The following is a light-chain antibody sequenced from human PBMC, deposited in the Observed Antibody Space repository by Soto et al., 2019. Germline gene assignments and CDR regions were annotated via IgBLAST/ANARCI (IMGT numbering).Light chain of an antibody. CDR2: AAS. CDR3: QQSSSNPPCT. V-gene: IGKV1-39*01. J-gene: IGKJ3*01. CDR1: QSISIY. Sequence: DIQMTQSPSSLSASVGDRVTITCRASQSISIYLNWYQQKPGKAPKLLIYAASSLQSGVPSRFSADGSGTDFTLTISSLQPDDFATYYCQQSSSNPPCTVGPGTKVASK.